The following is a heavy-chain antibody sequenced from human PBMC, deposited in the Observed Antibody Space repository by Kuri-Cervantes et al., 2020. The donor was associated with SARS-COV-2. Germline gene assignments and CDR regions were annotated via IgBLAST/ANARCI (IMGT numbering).Heavy chain of an antibody. V-gene: IGHV3-20*04. CDR1: GFTFSSYA. CDR2: INWNGGST. CDR3: ARDPTGVAGVGRFFDY. Sequence: GESLKISCAASGFTFSSYAMSWVRQAPGKGLEWVSRINWNGGSTGYADSVKGRFTISRDNAKNSLYLQMNNLRAEDTALYFCARDPTGVAGVGRFFDYWGQGALVPSPQ. D-gene: IGHD6-19*01. J-gene: IGHJ4*02.